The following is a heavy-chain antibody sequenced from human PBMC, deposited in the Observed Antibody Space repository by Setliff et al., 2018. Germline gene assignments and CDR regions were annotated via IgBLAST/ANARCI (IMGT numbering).Heavy chain of an antibody. D-gene: IGHD2-15*01. CDR3: ARDGAYCSGGSCYSFDY. J-gene: IGHJ4*02. Sequence: ASVKVSCKASGGMSGTYSISWVRQAPGQGLEWIGAIIPIFGTPNYAQNFQDRVTITADISTTTVFMEMSSLRSDDTAVYYCARDGAYCSGGSCYSFDYWGPGTQVTVSS. CDR2: IIPIFGTP. CDR1: GGMSGTYS. V-gene: IGHV1-69*06.